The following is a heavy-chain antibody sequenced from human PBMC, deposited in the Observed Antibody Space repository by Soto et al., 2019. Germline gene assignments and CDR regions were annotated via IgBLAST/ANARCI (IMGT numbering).Heavy chain of an antibody. J-gene: IGHJ4*02. D-gene: IGHD3-9*01. CDR1: GFTFSSYA. Sequence: GGSLRLSCAASGFTFSSYAMHWVRQAPGKGLEYVSAISSNGGSTYYANSVKGRFTISRDNSKNTLYLQMGSLRAEDMAVYYCARAYYDIFDRWRNFDYWGQGTLVTVSS. CDR2: ISSNGGST. V-gene: IGHV3-64*01. CDR3: ARAYYDIFDRWRNFDY.